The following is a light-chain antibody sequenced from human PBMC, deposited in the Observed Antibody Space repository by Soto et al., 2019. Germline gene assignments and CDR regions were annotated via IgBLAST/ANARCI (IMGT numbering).Light chain of an antibody. CDR2: WAS. CDR3: MQGRQLPAT. CDR1: QSLLHRTGNNH. Sequence: DIVMTQSPLSLPVTPGEPASISFRSSQSLLHRTGNNHLYLYLQKPGQPPQLLIYWASNRASGVPDRFSGSGSGTDFTLKISRVEADDVGVYYCMQGRQLPATFGQGTRLDIK. J-gene: IGKJ5*01. V-gene: IGKV2-28*01.